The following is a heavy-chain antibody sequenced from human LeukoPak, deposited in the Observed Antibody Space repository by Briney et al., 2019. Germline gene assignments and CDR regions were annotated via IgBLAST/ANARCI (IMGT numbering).Heavy chain of an antibody. J-gene: IGHJ4*02. CDR2: IYYTGST. CDR3: ARRSGYDSGWYD. D-gene: IGHD5-12*01. CDR1: GGSISSDY. Sequence: SETLSLTCSVSGGSISSDYWTWIRQPPGKGLEWIGYIYYTGSTNYNPSLKSRVTISVDTSKNHFSLKLSSVTAADTAVYYCARRSGYDSGWYDWGQGTLVTVSS. V-gene: IGHV4-59*08.